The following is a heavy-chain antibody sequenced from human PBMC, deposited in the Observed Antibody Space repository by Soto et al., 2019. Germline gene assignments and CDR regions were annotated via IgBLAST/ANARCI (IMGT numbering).Heavy chain of an antibody. Sequence: GGSLRLSCAASVFAFSNAAMHWVREASVMVLEWVAVISYDGSNKVYGDSVKGRFTISRDNSKNTLYLQMNSLRAEDTAVYYCARESLRYPRYDVYYGMDVWGQGTTVTVSS. V-gene: IGHV3-30*03. CDR3: ARESLRYPRYDVYYGMDV. CDR1: VFAFSNAA. CDR2: ISYDGSNK. D-gene: IGHD3-16*01. J-gene: IGHJ6*02.